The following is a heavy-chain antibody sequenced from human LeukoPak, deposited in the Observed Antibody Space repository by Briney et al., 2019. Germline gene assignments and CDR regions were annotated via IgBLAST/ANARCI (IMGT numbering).Heavy chain of an antibody. J-gene: IGHJ4*02. V-gene: IGHV4-39*07. CDR3: ARLVPRFPSGPYYFDS. CDR1: DGFIRTSSYY. Sequence: SETLSLTCNVSDGFIRTSSYYWGWLRQPPGKGLEWIGSIYYRGDAYNNPSLKGRVTISIDTSRNQFSLKVTSVTAADTAFYYCARLVPRFPSGPYYFDSWGQGTLVTVSS. CDR2: IYYRGDA. D-gene: IGHD1-26*01.